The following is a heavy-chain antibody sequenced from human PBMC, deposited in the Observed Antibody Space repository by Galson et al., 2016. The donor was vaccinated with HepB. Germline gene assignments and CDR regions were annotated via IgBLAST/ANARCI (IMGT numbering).Heavy chain of an antibody. J-gene: IGHJ4*02. CDR1: GFTFSSFS. V-gene: IGHV3-23*01. D-gene: IGHD6-19*01. CDR2: ITGNGGSL. CDR3: AKRITSVWQWLAAFDF. Sequence: SLRLSCAASGFTFSSFSMVWVRQAPGKGLEWVAFITGNGGSLFYADSVQGRSTISRDNLENTVYLQMNNLRAEDTAVYYCAKRITSVWQWLAAFDFWGQGTRVTVSS.